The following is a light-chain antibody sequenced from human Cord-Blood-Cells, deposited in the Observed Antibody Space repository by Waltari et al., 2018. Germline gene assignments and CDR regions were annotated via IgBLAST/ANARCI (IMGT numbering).Light chain of an antibody. V-gene: IGLV2-14*01. CDR3: SSYTSSSTL. CDR2: DVS. Sequence: QSALTQPASVSGSPGQSITISCTGTSSDVGGYNYVSWYQQHPGKAPKLMIYDVSNRPSGVSNRFAGPKSGNTASLTISGLQADDESDYYISSYTSSSTLFGGGTKLTVL. CDR1: SSDVGGYNY. J-gene: IGLJ2*01.